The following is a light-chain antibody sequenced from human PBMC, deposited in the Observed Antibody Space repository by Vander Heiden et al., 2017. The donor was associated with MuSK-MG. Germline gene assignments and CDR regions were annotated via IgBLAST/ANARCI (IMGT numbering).Light chain of an antibody. Sequence: DIQMTQSPSSLSASVGDRVPLICPACQDIRQYLNWSQQKPGKTPKLLIYDASNLETGGPSRFSGGGSGTDFTFPISSLQPEDIAAYYCQQYDNRHPLTFGGGTKVEIK. J-gene: IGKJ4*01. CDR3: QQYDNRHPLT. CDR1: QDIRQY. CDR2: DAS. V-gene: IGKV1-33*01.